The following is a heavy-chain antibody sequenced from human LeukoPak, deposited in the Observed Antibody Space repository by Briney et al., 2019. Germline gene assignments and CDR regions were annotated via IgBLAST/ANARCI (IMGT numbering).Heavy chain of an antibody. D-gene: IGHD3-9*01. CDR2: INPNSGGT. J-gene: IGHJ6*02. V-gene: IGHV1-2*04. CDR3: ARGSDQESPLRYFDWLLYPTGMDV. Sequence: ASVKVSCKASGYTFTSYAMHWVRQAPGQGLEWMGWINPNSGGTNYAQKFQGWVTMTRDTSISTAYMELSRLRSDDTAVYYCARGSDQESPLRYFDWLLYPTGMDVWGQGTTVTVSS. CDR1: GYTFTSYA.